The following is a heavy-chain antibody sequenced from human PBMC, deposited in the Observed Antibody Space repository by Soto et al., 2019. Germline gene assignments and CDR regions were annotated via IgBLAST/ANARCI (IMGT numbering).Heavy chain of an antibody. CDR2: IYYSGST. Sequence: SETLSLTCTVSGGSISSYNWSWLRQPPGKGLEWIGYIYYSGSTNYNPSLKSRVTISVDTSKNQFPLKLSSVSAADTAMYYCARVQAGMIDYWGQGALVTVSS. V-gene: IGHV4-59*01. CDR3: ARVQAGMIDY. CDR1: GGSISSYN. D-gene: IGHD2-2*01. J-gene: IGHJ4*02.